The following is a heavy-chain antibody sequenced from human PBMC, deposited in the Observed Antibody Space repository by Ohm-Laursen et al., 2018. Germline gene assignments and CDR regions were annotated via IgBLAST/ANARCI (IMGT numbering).Heavy chain of an antibody. CDR3: ARRGSGGRSFDH. CDR1: GGSISSGDYY. V-gene: IGHV4-61*08. Sequence: GTLSLTCAVSGGSISSGDYYWSWIRQPPGKGLEWIGYISNTGSTNYNPSLKGRVTISVDTSENQFSLKLTSVTATDTAVYYCARRGSGGRSFDHWGQGTLVTVSS. D-gene: IGHD2-15*01. J-gene: IGHJ4*02. CDR2: ISNTGST.